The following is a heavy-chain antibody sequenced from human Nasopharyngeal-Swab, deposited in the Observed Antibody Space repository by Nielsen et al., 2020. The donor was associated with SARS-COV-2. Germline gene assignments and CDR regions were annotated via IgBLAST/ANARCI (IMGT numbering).Heavy chain of an antibody. J-gene: IGHJ4*02. V-gene: IGHV3-64D*09. CDR2: ISSNGGST. Sequence: GGSLRLSCSASGFTFSSYAMHWVRQAPGKGLEYVSAISSNGGSTYYADSVKGRFTISRDNSKNTLYLQMSSLRAEDTGVYYCVKDRGSYVFDYWGQGTLVTVSS. CDR1: GFTFSSYA. D-gene: IGHD1-26*01. CDR3: VKDRGSYVFDY.